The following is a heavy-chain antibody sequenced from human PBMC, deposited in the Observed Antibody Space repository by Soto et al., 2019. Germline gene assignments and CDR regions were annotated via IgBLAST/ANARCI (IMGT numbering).Heavy chain of an antibody. J-gene: IGHJ5*02. CDR1: GFTVSSNY. V-gene: IGHV3-53*04. CDR2: IYSGGST. CDR3: AREKYEWFGEFSTNWFDP. Sequence: GGSLRLSCAASGFTVSSNYMSWVRQAPGKGLEWVSVIYSGGSTYYADSVKGRFTISRHNSKNTLYLQMNSLRAEDTAVYYCAREKYEWFGEFSTNWFDPWGQGTLVTVSS. D-gene: IGHD3-10*01.